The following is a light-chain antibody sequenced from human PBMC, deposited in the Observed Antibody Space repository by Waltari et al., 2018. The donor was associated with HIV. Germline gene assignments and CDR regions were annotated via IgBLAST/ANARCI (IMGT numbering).Light chain of an antibody. CDR2: DDT. CDR1: KIGSKR. V-gene: IGLV3-21*02. CDR3: QVWDTSGDPWV. J-gene: IGLJ3*02. Sequence: SYVLTQPPSVAVAPGQTARITCGGNKIGSKREHWYQQKPGQAPVLVVYDDTDRPSGIPERFSGSNSGNTATLTISRVEAGDEADYYCQVWDTSGDPWVFGGGTKLTVL.